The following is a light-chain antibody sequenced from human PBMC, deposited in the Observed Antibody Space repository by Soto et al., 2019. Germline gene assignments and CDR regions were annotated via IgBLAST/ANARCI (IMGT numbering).Light chain of an antibody. V-gene: IGKV3-11*01. Sequence: EIVLTQSPATLSLSPGERATLSCMASQSVSSYLAWYQQKPGQAPRLLIYDASNSATGITARFSGSGSGTDFTVTISSLETEDFAVYYCQQRSNWPPFTCGPGTKVDIK. J-gene: IGKJ3*01. CDR3: QQRSNWPPFT. CDR2: DAS. CDR1: QSVSSY.